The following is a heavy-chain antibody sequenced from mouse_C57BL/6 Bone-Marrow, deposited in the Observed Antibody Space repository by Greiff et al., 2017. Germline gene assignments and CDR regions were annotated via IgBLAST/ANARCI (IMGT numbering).Heavy chain of an antibody. Sequence: EVMLVESGGGLVKPGGSLKLSCAASGFTFSSYAMSWVRQTPEKRLEWVATISDGGSYTYYPDNVKGRFTISRDNAKNNLYLQMSHLKSEDTAMYYCARELPLVFDVWGTGTTVTVSS. CDR2: ISDGGSYT. CDR3: ARELPLVFDV. V-gene: IGHV5-4*01. J-gene: IGHJ1*03. CDR1: GFTFSSYA. D-gene: IGHD1-1*01.